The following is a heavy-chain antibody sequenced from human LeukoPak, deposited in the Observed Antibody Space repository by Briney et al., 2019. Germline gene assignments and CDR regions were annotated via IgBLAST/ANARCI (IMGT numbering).Heavy chain of an antibody. Sequence: SETLSLTCTVSGGSISSSSWSWVRQDPGKRLEWIRFIWYSGDTDYNPSLRSRVTISVDTSKNQFSLKLNSVTAADTAVYYCARDDHSPHYHYAMGVWGQGITVTVSS. D-gene: IGHD4-11*01. V-gene: IGHV4-59*01. CDR3: ARDDHSPHYHYAMGV. CDR1: GGSISSSS. J-gene: IGHJ6*02. CDR2: IWYSGDT.